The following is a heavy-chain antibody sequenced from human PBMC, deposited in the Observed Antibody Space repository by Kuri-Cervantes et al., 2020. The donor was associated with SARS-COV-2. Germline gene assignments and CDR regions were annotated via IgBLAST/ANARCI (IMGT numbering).Heavy chain of an antibody. D-gene: IGHD3-3*01. Sequence: GGFLRPPCPASGFTFNSYALSWVRQAPGKGLEWVSAMSGSGASTYYAVSVKGRFTVSRDNPKNMFYLQMNSLRADDTAVYYCTTAPVFGVSIIGDIDLWGQGTLVTVSS. CDR2: MSGSGAST. J-gene: IGHJ4*02. CDR1: GFTFNSYA. CDR3: TTAPVFGVSIIGDIDL. V-gene: IGHV3-23*01.